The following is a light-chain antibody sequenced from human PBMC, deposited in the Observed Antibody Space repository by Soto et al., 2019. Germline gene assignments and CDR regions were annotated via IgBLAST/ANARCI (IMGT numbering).Light chain of an antibody. Sequence: QSVLTQPPSASGTPGQRVTISCSGSSSNIGSNTVNWYQQLPGTAPKLLIYSNNQRPSGVPDRFSGSKSGISASLAISGLQSEDDADYYCAAWDDSLNGLYVFGTGTKVTVL. V-gene: IGLV1-44*01. CDR3: AAWDDSLNGLYV. CDR1: SSNIGSNT. J-gene: IGLJ1*01. CDR2: SNN.